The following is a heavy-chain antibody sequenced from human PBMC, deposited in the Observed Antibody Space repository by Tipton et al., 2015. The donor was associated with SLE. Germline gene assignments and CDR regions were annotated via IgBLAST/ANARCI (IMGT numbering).Heavy chain of an antibody. J-gene: IGHJ4*02. CDR3: ARARMGSSCSGY. V-gene: IGHV3-53*05. CDR2: IYSGGST. Sequence: SLRLSCAASGFTVSSNYMSWVRQAPGKGLEWVSVIYSGGSTYYADSVKGRFTISRDNSKNTLYLQMNSLRAEDTAVYYCARARMGSSCSGYWGQGTLVTVSS. D-gene: IGHD6-13*01. CDR1: GFTVSSNY.